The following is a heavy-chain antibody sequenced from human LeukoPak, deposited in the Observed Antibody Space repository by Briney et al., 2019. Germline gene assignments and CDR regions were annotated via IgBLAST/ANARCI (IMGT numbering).Heavy chain of an antibody. CDR1: GFTFSTYW. Sequence: PGRSLRLSCAASGFTFSTYWVNWYRQAPGKGLEWVGNINQDASEINYVDSVRGRFTISRDNAKNSLHLQMNSLRAEDTAVYYCATDRDNSDWQKRFDSWGQGTLVTASS. V-gene: IGHV3-7*01. D-gene: IGHD2-21*02. CDR2: INQDASEI. CDR3: ATDRDNSDWQKRFDS. J-gene: IGHJ4*02.